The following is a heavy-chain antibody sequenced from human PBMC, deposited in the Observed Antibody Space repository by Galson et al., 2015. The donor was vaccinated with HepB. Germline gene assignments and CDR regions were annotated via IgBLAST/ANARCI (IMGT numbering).Heavy chain of an antibody. D-gene: IGHD6-13*01. Sequence: SVKVSCKACGYTFTNYGISWVRQAPGRGLEWMGWISVYNGNNNSAQKLQGRVTMTTDTSTSTAYMGLRSLRSDDTAVYYCARGSAAGPWGYWGQGTRVTFSP. J-gene: IGHJ4*02. CDR1: GYTFTNYG. CDR3: ARGSAAGPWGY. CDR2: ISVYNGNN. V-gene: IGHV1-18*01.